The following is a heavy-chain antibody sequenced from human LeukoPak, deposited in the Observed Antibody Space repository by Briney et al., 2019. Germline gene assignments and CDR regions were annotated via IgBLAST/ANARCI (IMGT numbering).Heavy chain of an antibody. D-gene: IGHD6-19*01. V-gene: IGHV1-46*01. Sequence: ASVKVSCMASGYSFTNKHMHWVRQAPGQGLEWMGIINPRGGDTNYAQKFQGRVTMASDTSTSTVYMEMSSLRSEDTAVYYCARECCGGWYAHRGIDLDYWGQGTLVSVSS. CDR2: INPRGGDT. CDR1: GYSFTNKH. CDR3: ARECCGGWYAHRGIDLDY. J-gene: IGHJ4*02.